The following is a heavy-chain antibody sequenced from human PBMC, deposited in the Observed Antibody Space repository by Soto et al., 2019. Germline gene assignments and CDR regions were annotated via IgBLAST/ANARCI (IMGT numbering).Heavy chain of an antibody. CDR2: IYYSGST. Sequence: SETLSLTCTVSGGSISSYYWSWIRQPPGKGLEWIGYIYYSGSTNYNPSLKSRVTISVDTSKNQFSLKLSSVTAADTAVYYCARQYSSSSPFDYWGQGTLVTVSS. D-gene: IGHD6-6*01. CDR3: ARQYSSSSPFDY. J-gene: IGHJ4*02. V-gene: IGHV4-59*08. CDR1: GGSISSYY.